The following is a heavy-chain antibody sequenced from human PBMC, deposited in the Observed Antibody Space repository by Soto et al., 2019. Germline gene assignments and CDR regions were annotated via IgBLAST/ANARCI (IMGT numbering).Heavy chain of an antibody. Sequence: ASVKVSCKASGYTFTSYYMHWVRQAPGQGLEWMGRINPNSGNTGYAQKFQGRVTMTRNTSISTVYMELSSLRSEDTAVYYCARDTRRLSGNLEYWGQGTLVTVSS. CDR1: GYTFTSYY. D-gene: IGHD6-25*01. V-gene: IGHV1-8*02. J-gene: IGHJ4*02. CDR2: INPNSGNT. CDR3: ARDTRRLSGNLEY.